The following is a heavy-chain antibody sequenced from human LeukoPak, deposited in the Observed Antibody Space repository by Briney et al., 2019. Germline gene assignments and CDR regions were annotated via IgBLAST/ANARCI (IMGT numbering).Heavy chain of an antibody. CDR3: AGTLRSRAFDY. J-gene: IGHJ4*02. CDR2: IYYSGST. V-gene: IGHV4-59*01. CDR1: GGSISSYY. Sequence: SETLSLTRTVPGGSISSYYWSWIRQPPGEGLGWVGHIYYSGSTNYNPSLQRRVTIQVDTPKNQYSLKLSSMTAAHRAGHYFAGTLRSRAFDYWGQGTLVTVSS. D-gene: IGHD2/OR15-2a*01.